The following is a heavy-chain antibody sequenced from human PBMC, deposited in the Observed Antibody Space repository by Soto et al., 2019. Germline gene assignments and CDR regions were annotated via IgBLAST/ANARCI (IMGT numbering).Heavy chain of an antibody. J-gene: IGHJ3*02. CDR2: IRSKANSYAT. V-gene: IGHV3-73*01. D-gene: IGHD3-16*01. CDR1: GFTFSGSA. Sequence: GGSLRLSCAASGFTFSGSAMHWVRQASGKGLEWVGRIRSKANSYATAYAASVKGRFTISRDDSKNTAYLQMNSLKTEDTAVYYCTTLMNGGFQDDAFDIWGQGTMVTVSS. CDR3: TTLMNGGFQDDAFDI.